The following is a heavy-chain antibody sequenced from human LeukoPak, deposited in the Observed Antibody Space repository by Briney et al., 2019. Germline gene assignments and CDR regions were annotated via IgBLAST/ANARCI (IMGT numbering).Heavy chain of an antibody. CDR1: GFTFSSYW. Sequence: GGSLRLSCAASGFTFSSYWMTWVRQAPGKGLEWVADIEQDGSEIYYVDSVKGRFTISRDNAKNSLYLQMNSLTAEDTAVYYCARTTVLDYWGQGTLVTVSS. V-gene: IGHV3-7*02. J-gene: IGHJ4*02. D-gene: IGHD4-17*01. CDR2: IEQDGSEI. CDR3: ARTTVLDY.